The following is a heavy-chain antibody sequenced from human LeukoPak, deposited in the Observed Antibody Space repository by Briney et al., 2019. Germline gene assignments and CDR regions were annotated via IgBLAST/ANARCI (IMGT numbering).Heavy chain of an antibody. CDR1: GFTFSSYA. CDR3: AKGAHYYDSSGYYGGYYYYYGMDV. J-gene: IGHJ6*02. V-gene: IGHV3-23*01. Sequence: GGSLRLSCAASGFTFSSYAMSWVRQAPGEGLEWVAAISGSGGSTYYADSVKGRFTISRDNFKNTLYLQMNSLRAEDTAVYYCAKGAHYYDSSGYYGGYYYYYGMDVWGQGTTVTVSS. D-gene: IGHD3-22*01. CDR2: ISGSGGST.